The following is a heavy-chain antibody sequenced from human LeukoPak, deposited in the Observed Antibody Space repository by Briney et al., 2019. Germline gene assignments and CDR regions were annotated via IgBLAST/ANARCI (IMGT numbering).Heavy chain of an antibody. J-gene: IGHJ4*02. CDR1: GGSISSSSYY. V-gene: IGHV4-39*07. CDR3: ARGYYYDSSGILGY. CDR2: IYYSGST. D-gene: IGHD3-22*01. Sequence: PSETLSLTCTVSGGSISSSSYYWGWIRQPPGKGLEWIGSIYYSGSTYYNPSLKSRVTISVDTSKNQFSLKLSSVTAEDTAVYYCARGYYYDSSGILGYWGQGTLVTVSS.